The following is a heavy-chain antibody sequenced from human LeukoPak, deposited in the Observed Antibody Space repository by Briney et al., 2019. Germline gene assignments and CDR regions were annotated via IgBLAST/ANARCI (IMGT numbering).Heavy chain of an antibody. Sequence: SETLSLTCAVYSGSFSDYYWSWIRLSPGKGLEWIGEMYLSGTTHSNPSVKSRVTISIDKSKNQFFLNLSSVTAADTAVYYCAGLVGRYSSGLYYYYFDYWGQGTLVTVSS. CDR1: SGSFSDYY. CDR2: MYLSGTT. J-gene: IGHJ4*02. CDR3: AGLVGRYSSGLYYYYFDY. V-gene: IGHV4-34*01. D-gene: IGHD3-22*01.